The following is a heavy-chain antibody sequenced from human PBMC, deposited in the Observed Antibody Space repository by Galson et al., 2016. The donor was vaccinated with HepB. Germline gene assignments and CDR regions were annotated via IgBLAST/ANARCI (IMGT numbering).Heavy chain of an antibody. D-gene: IGHD1-26*01. CDR1: GFTFNDFTFNDFY. Sequence: SLRLSCAAFGFTFNDFTFNDFYMSWVRQAPGKGLEWISYIHATNGFTRYADSVRGRFTISRDNVRHLLYLQMNDLRADDTAVYYCARPGYRLGATYGLDVWGQGTTVTVSS. V-gene: IGHV3-11*06. CDR3: ARPGYRLGATYGLDV. CDR2: IHATNGFT. J-gene: IGHJ6*02.